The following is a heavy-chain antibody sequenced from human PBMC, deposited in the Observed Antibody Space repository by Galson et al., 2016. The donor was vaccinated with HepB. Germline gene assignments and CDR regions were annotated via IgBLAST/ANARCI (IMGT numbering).Heavy chain of an antibody. J-gene: IGHJ6*02. Sequence: SETLSLTCTVSGDTSQSMSSSSFTWGWIRQSPTTGLEWVGNIDYRGTTSYNPSLESRVTISLDTSKRQFSLKVASVTAADTAVYYCVRRNGFDDWSGFRDAYGMDFWGQGTTVIVSS. D-gene: IGHD3-3*01. V-gene: IGHV4-39*01. CDR3: VRRNGFDDWSGFRDAYGMDF. CDR2: IDYRGTT. CDR1: GDTSQSMSSSSFT.